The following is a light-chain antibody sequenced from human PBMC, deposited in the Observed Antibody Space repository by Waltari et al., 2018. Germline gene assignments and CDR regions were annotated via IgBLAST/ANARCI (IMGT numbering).Light chain of an antibody. CDR1: SIDVAGYNY. Sequence: QSALTQPRSVSGSPGQSVTISCTGNSIDVAGYNYVSWYQQHPGKAPKVLIYDGQQRPSEVPARFSASKSGNTAALTDAWVQAEDEADYYCCSYAGKWVFGGGTKLTVL. J-gene: IGLJ3*02. CDR2: DGQ. V-gene: IGLV2-11*01. CDR3: CSYAGKWV.